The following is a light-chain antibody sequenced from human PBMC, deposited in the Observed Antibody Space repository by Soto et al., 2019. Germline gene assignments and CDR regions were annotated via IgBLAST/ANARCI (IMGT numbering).Light chain of an antibody. V-gene: IGLV3-1*01. CDR2: QDS. CDR1: TLGDKY. J-gene: IGLJ2*01. Sequence: SYELTQPPSVSVSPGQTASITCSGATLGDKYACWYQQKPGQSPVLVIYQDSKRPSGIPERFSGSNSGNTATLTISGTQAMDEADYYCQAWDSSTAGVFGGGTKLTVL. CDR3: QAWDSSTAGV.